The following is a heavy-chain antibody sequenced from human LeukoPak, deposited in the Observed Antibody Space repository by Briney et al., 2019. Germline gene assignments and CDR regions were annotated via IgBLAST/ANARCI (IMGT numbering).Heavy chain of an antibody. CDR3: AKAGAYSGYGDY. Sequence: GGSLRLSCAPSGFTFSSYAMSWVRQAPGKGLEWVSVISGSGGNRYYADSVKGRFTISRDNSKNTLYLQMNSLRAGDTAVYYCAKAGAYSGYGDYWGQGTLVTVSS. D-gene: IGHD5-12*01. CDR1: GFTFSSYA. CDR2: ISGSGGNR. J-gene: IGHJ4*02. V-gene: IGHV3-23*01.